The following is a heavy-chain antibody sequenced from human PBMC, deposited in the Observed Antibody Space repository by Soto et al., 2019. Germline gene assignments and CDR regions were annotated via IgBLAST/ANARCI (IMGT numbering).Heavy chain of an antibody. V-gene: IGHV4-59*01. J-gene: IGHJ4*02. Sequence: SETLSLTCTVSGGSISSYYWSWIRQPPGKGLEWIGYIYYSGSTNYNPSLKSRVTISVDTSKNQFSLKLSSVTAADTAVYYCARGYGDYYFDYWGQGTLVTVSS. D-gene: IGHD4-17*01. CDR3: ARGYGDYYFDY. CDR2: IYYSGST. CDR1: GGSISSYY.